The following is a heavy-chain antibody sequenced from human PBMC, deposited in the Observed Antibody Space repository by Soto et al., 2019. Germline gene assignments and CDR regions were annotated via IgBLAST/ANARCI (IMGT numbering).Heavy chain of an antibody. D-gene: IGHD3-22*01. V-gene: IGHV1-69*13. J-gene: IGHJ6*02. CDR2: IIPIFGTA. Sequence: ASVKVSCKASGGTFSSYAISWVRQAPGQGLEWMGGIIPIFGTANYAQKFQGRVTITADESTSTAYMELSSLRSEDTAVYYCARDRVGYYDSSGYYTNYYYYYGMDVWGQGTTVTVSS. CDR1: GGTFSSYA. CDR3: ARDRVGYYDSSGYYTNYYYYYGMDV.